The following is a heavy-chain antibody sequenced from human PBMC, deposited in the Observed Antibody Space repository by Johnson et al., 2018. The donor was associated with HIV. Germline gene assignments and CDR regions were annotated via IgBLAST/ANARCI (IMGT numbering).Heavy chain of an antibody. V-gene: IGHV3-30*04. Sequence: VQLVESGGGVVQPGRSLRLSCAASGFTFSSYAMHWVRQAPGKGLEWVAVISYDGSYNYYADSVKGRFTISRDNSKNTLYLQMNSLRAEDTAVYYCARETIYSSFPGAFDIWGQGTMVTVSA. CDR3: ARETIYSSFPGAFDI. CDR2: ISYDGSYN. J-gene: IGHJ3*02. D-gene: IGHD6-6*01. CDR1: GFTFSSYA.